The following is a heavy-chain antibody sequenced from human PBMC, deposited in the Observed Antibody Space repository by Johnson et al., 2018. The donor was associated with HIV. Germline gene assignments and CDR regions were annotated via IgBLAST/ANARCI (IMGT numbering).Heavy chain of an antibody. CDR1: GFSFDEYD. J-gene: IGHJ3*02. V-gene: IGHV3-20*04. D-gene: IGHD1-26*01. Sequence: VQLVESGGGVARPGGSLRLSCEASGFSFDEYDMSWVRQAPGQGLEWVSGINWNGATPGSADSVKGRVTITRDNAKNSLYLQMNSLRAEDTALYYCARDRDSIVGSHDAFDIWGQGTLVTVSS. CDR3: ARDRDSIVGSHDAFDI. CDR2: INWNGATP.